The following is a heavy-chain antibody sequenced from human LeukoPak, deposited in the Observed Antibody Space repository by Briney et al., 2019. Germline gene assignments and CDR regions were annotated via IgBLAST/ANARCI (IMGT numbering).Heavy chain of an antibody. D-gene: IGHD4-23*01. CDR1: GFTLSSYS. CDR2: MSGSDTGS. CDR3: AKDARSFGGTYFDY. Sequence: GGSLRLSCVASGFTLSSYSMSWVRQAPGKGLEWVSAMSGSDTGSWYADSVKGRFTISRDTSKTTLYLQMNSLRAEDTAIYYCAKDARSFGGTYFDYWGQGIQVTLSS. V-gene: IGHV3-23*01. J-gene: IGHJ4*02.